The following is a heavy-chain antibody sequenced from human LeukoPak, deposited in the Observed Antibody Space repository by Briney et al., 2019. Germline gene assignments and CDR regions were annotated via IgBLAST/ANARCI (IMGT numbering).Heavy chain of an antibody. J-gene: IGHJ4*02. V-gene: IGHV4-59*01. D-gene: IGHD2-2*01. CDR3: ARGGGYCSGTSCYDDY. CDR2: IYYSGST. CDR1: GGSISSYY. Sequence: SETLSLTCTVSGGSISSYYWSWIRQPPGKGLEWIGYIYYSGSTSYNPSLKSRVTISVDTSKNQFSLKLSSVTAADTAVYYCARGGGYCSGTSCYDDYWGQGTLVTVSS.